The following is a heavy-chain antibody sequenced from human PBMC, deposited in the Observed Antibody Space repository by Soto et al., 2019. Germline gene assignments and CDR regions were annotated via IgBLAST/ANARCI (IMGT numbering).Heavy chain of an antibody. CDR1: GFSLDDYA. CDR3: AKDKSTGEYSYYRYMDV. D-gene: IGHD2-8*02. J-gene: IGHJ6*03. Sequence: EVQLVESGGGLVQADRSLRLSCAASGFSLDDYAMHWVQQAPGRGLEWVSGISWNSGNLDYADSVKGRFTISRDNAKNSLYVQMNSLRPEDTALYFCAKDKSTGEYSYYRYMDVWGKGTTVTVSS. CDR2: ISWNSGNL. V-gene: IGHV3-9*01.